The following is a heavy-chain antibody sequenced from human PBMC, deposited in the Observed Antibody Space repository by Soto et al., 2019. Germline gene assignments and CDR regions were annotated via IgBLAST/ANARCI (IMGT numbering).Heavy chain of an antibody. CDR3: ARVIYYYYGMDV. J-gene: IGHJ6*02. CDR2: ISSISSYI. Sequence: GGSLRLSCAASGFTFSSYSMNWVRQAPGKGLEWVSSISSISSYIYYADSVKGRFTISRDNAKNSLYLQMNSLRAEDTAVYYCARVIYYYYGMDVWGQGTTVTVSS. V-gene: IGHV3-21*01. CDR1: GFTFSSYS.